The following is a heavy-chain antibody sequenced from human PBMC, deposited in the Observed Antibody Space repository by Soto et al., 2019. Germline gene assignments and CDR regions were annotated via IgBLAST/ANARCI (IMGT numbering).Heavy chain of an antibody. Sequence: SETLSLTCVVSDGSISSYDWWTWVRQPPGKGLEWIGKMYHSGGADYSLSLKSRVTISADSSKNHFSLRLTGVTAADTAVYYCATGNVDSMLEYWGQGTQVTVSS. CDR3: ATGNVDSMLEY. CDR1: DGSISSYDW. J-gene: IGHJ4*02. D-gene: IGHD3-3*01. CDR2: MYHSGGA. V-gene: IGHV4-4*02.